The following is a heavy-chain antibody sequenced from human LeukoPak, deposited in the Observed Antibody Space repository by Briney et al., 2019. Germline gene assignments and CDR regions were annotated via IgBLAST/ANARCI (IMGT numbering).Heavy chain of an antibody. CDR3: ASSYFYDGNRYFDY. CDR2: IYYTGST. J-gene: IGHJ4*02. D-gene: IGHD3-22*01. Sequence: SETLSLTCNVSRGSITSYYWNWIRQPPGKGLEWIGYIYYTGSTNSNPSLKSRVTISLDTSKNQFSLKLSSATAADTGIYYCASSYFYDGNRYFDYWGQGALVTVSS. V-gene: IGHV4-59*08. CDR1: RGSITSYY.